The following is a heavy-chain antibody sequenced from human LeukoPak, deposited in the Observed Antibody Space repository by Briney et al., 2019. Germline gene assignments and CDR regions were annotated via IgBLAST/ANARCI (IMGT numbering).Heavy chain of an antibody. J-gene: IGHJ4*02. CDR3: AREVSAAGFDY. CDR1: GGSINNYH. CDR2: VHYTGST. Sequence: PSETLSLTCSVSGGSINNYHWSWIRQSPGEGLEWIGYVHYTGSTNYNPSLKSRVTISVDTSKNHFSLRLSSMTAADTAVYYCAREVSAAGFDYWGQGTLVTVSS. V-gene: IGHV4-59*12. D-gene: IGHD6-13*01.